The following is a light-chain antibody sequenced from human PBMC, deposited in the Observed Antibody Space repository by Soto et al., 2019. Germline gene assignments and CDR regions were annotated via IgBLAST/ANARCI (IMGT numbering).Light chain of an antibody. CDR3: MQALQVPHT. Sequence: DIVMTQSPLSLPVTPGEPASISCRSSQNLLHSNGYNYFDWYLQKPGQSPQLLIYLGSNRASGVPDRFSGSGSGTDFTLKISRVEAEDVGVYYCMQALQVPHTFGQGTKLEIK. CDR1: QNLLHSNGYNY. V-gene: IGKV2-28*01. CDR2: LGS. J-gene: IGKJ2*01.